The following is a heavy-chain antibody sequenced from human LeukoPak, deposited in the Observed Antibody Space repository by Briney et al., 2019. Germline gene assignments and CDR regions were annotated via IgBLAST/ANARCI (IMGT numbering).Heavy chain of an antibody. J-gene: IGHJ5*02. CDR3: ARIAVAGTDWFDP. CDR1: GGSISSYY. Sequence: SETLSLTCTVSGGSISSYYWSWIRQPPGKGLEWIGYIYYSGSTNYNPSLKSRVAIPVDTSKNQFSLKLSSVTAADTAVYYCARIAVAGTDWFDPWGQGTLVTVSS. CDR2: IYYSGST. V-gene: IGHV4-59*01. D-gene: IGHD6-19*01.